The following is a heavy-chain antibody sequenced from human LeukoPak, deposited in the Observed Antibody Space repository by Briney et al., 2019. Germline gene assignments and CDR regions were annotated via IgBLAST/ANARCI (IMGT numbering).Heavy chain of an antibody. CDR2: TSGSGGLT. CDR1: GFTFSNYA. CDR3: AKDGDNGYSYNIDY. J-gene: IGHJ4*02. V-gene: IGHV3-23*01. Sequence: PGGSLRLSCAASGFTFSNYAMRWVRQAPGKGLEWVSSTSGSGGLTYYADFVKGRFTISRDNSKHTLYMKMNSLRAEDTAVYYCAKDGDNGYSYNIDYWGPGTLITVSS. D-gene: IGHD5-18*01.